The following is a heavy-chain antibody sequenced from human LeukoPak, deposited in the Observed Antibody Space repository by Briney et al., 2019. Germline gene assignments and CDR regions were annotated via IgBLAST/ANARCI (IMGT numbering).Heavy chain of an antibody. V-gene: IGHV4-39*01. Sequence: PSETLSLTCTVSGGSISSSNYYWGWIRQSPGKGLEWIGSIYYSGSTYYNPSLKSRVTISVDTSKNKFSLKLRSVTAADTAVYYCARHRGYYDSSGDGYYFDYWGQGTLVTVSS. J-gene: IGHJ4*02. CDR1: GGSISSSNYY. CDR2: IYYSGST. D-gene: IGHD3-22*01. CDR3: ARHRGYYDSSGDGYYFDY.